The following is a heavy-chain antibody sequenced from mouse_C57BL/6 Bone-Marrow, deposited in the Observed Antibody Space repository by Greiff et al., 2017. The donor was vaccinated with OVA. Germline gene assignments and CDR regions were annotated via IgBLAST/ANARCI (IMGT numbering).Heavy chain of an antibody. CDR2: IRSKSNNYAT. CDR1: GFSFNTYA. D-gene: IGHD2-4*01. V-gene: IGHV10-1*01. CDR3: VRYYYDYLMDY. J-gene: IGHJ4*01. Sequence: EVMLVESGGGLVQPKGSLKLSCAASGFSFNTYAMNWVRQAPGKGLEWVARIRSKSNNYATYYADSVKDRFTISRDNSESMLYLQMNNLKTEDTAMYYCVRYYYDYLMDYWGQGTSVTVSS.